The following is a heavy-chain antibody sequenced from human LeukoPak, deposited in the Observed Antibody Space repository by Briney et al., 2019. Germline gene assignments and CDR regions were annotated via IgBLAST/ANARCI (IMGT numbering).Heavy chain of an antibody. CDR1: GGSISSTSYY. Sequence: SETLSLTRTVSGGSISSTSYYWGWIRQPPGKGLEWIGNMYYLGTTYYNPSLKSRVTISVDTSKNHFSLYLSSVTAADTAVYYCARYGIHNWFDPWGQGTLVTVSS. D-gene: IGHD4-17*01. CDR3: ARYGIHNWFDP. V-gene: IGHV4-39*02. J-gene: IGHJ5*02. CDR2: MYYLGTT.